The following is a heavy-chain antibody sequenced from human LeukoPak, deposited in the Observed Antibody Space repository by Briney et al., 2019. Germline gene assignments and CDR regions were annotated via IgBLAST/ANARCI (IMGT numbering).Heavy chain of an antibody. D-gene: IGHD3-10*01. CDR3: ARLVRETLYCYYGMDV. J-gene: IGHJ6*02. Sequence: SETLSLTCAVYGGSLSGYYWSWIRQPPGKGLEWIGEINHSGSTNYNPSLKSRVTISVDTSKNQFSLKLSSVTAVDTAVYYCARLVRETLYCYYGMDVWGQGTTVTVSS. V-gene: IGHV4-34*01. CDR1: GGSLSGYY. CDR2: INHSGST.